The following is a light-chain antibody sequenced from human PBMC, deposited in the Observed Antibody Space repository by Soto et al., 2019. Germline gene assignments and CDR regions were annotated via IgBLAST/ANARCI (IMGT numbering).Light chain of an antibody. CDR3: TSFTTTNIWV. V-gene: IGLV2-14*01. CDR2: EVS. Sequence: SVLTQPASVSGSPGQSITISCTGTSSDIGIYNYVSWYQQHPGKAPKLVICEVSNRPSGVSSRFSGSKSGNTASLTISGLRAEDEADYYCTSFTTTNIWVFGGGTKVTVL. J-gene: IGLJ3*02. CDR1: SSDIGIYNY.